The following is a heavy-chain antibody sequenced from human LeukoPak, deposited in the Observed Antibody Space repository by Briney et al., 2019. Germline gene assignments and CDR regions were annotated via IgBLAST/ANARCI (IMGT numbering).Heavy chain of an antibody. Sequence: RSGGSLRLSCAASGFTFSSYGMSWVRQAPGKGLEWVSLISASGGNTHYADSVKGRVTISRDRSKNTLYLQMNSLRGEDTAFYYCARAYGSSGYFQLPIDYWGQGTLVTVSS. CDR1: GFTFSSYG. CDR2: ISASGGNT. D-gene: IGHD3-22*01. CDR3: ARAYGSSGYFQLPIDY. J-gene: IGHJ4*02. V-gene: IGHV3-23*01.